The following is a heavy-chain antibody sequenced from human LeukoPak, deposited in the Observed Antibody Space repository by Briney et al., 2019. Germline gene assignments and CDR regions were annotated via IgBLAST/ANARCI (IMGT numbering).Heavy chain of an antibody. Sequence: GGSLRLSCAASGFTFSSYAMSWVRQAPGKGLEGVSAISGSGGSTYYADSVKGRFTISRYNSKNTLYLQMNSLGAEDTAVSYCAKDGKWFGELLPTGMDVWGQGTTVTVYS. CDR3: AKDGKWFGELLPTGMDV. CDR1: GFTFSSYA. D-gene: IGHD3-10*01. V-gene: IGHV3-23*01. CDR2: ISGSGGST. J-gene: IGHJ6*02.